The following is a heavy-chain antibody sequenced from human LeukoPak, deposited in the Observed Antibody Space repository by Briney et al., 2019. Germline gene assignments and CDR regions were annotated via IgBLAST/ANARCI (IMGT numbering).Heavy chain of an antibody. J-gene: IGHJ4*02. D-gene: IGHD6-13*01. Sequence: PGRSLRLSCAASGFTFSSSGMHWVRQAPGKGLEWVAVISYDGSNKYYADSVKGRFTISRDNSKNTLYLQKNSLRAEDTAVYYCARGTEPGIAAPYYFDYWGQGTLVTVSS. CDR3: ARGTEPGIAAPYYFDY. CDR1: GFTFSSSG. V-gene: IGHV3-30*03. CDR2: ISYDGSNK.